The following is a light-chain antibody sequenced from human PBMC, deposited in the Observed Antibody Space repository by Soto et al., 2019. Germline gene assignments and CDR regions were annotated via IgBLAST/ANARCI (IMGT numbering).Light chain of an antibody. CDR3: QQFYSTWT. J-gene: IGKJ1*01. Sequence: DIVMTQSPDSLAVSLGERATINCKSSQSVLYSSNNKNYLAWYQQKPGQPPKLLFYWASTRESGVPDRFFGSGSGTDFTLTISSLQAEGVAVYYCQQFYSTWTFGQGTKVDI. V-gene: IGKV4-1*01. CDR2: WAS. CDR1: QSVLYSSNNKNY.